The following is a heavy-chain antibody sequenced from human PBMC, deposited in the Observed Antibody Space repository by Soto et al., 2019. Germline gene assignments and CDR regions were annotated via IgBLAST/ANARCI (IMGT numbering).Heavy chain of an antibody. D-gene: IGHD3-16*01. CDR1: GYTFTSYA. V-gene: IGHV1-3*01. CDR3: AGVLGIGYYYGMDV. CDR2: INAGNGNT. J-gene: IGHJ6*02. Sequence: QVQLVQSGAEVKKPGASVKVSCKASGYTFTSYAMHWVRQAPGQRLEWMGWINAGNGNTKYSQKFQGRVTITRDTSASTAYMELSSLRSEDTAVYYCAGVLGIGYYYGMDVWGQGTTVTVSS.